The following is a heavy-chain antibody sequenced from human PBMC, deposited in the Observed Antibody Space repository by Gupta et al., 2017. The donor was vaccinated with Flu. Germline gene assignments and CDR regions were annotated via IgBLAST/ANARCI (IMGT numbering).Heavy chain of an antibody. CDR1: GLTFSSCG. D-gene: IGHD2-2*01. CDR3: ARDVAPAAVSPYYFDH. J-gene: IGHJ4*02. Sequence: QVQLVESGGGVVQPGRSLRLSCAALGLTFSSCGIHGARQAPGKGLEWLAVIWYDGSNKYYADSVKGRFTISRDNSKNTLYLQINTLRAEDTAVYYCARDVAPAAVSPYYFDHWGQGTLVTVSS. V-gene: IGHV3-33*01. CDR2: IWYDGSNK.